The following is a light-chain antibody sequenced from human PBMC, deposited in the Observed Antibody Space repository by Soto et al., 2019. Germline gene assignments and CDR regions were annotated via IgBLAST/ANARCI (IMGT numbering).Light chain of an antibody. CDR1: QSISNF. V-gene: IGKV1-39*01. CDR3: QQSYSTSWT. Sequence: DIQMTQSPSSLSASVGDRVTITCRASQSISNFLKWYQQKPGKAPELLIYAASSLQSGVPSRFSGSGSGTDFTLTISSLKPEDFATYYCQQSYSTSWTFGQGTKVEIK. CDR2: AAS. J-gene: IGKJ1*01.